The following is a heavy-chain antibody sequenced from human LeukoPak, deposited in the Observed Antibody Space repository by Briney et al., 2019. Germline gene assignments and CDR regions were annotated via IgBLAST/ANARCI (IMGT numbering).Heavy chain of an antibody. Sequence: PGGFLRLSCAASGFTFSSYWMSWVRQAPGKGLEWVANIKQDGSEKYYVDSVKGRFTISRDNAKNSLYLQMNSLRAEDTAVYYCARDPPFYDSSGYYAYWGQGTLVTVSS. CDR3: ARDPPFYDSSGYYAY. CDR2: IKQDGSEK. CDR1: GFTFSSYW. J-gene: IGHJ4*02. V-gene: IGHV3-7*01. D-gene: IGHD3-22*01.